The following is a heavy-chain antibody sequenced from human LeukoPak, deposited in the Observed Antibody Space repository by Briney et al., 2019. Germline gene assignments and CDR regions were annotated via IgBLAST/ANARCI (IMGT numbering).Heavy chain of an antibody. CDR3: ARDISPIQYGDYARGAFDI. CDR1: GYTFTSYY. Sequence: GASVKVSCKASGYTFTSYYMHWVRQAPGQGLEWMGIINPSGGSTSYAQKFQGRVTMTRDMSTSTVYMELSSLRSEDTAVYYCARDISPIQYGDYARGAFDIWGQGTMVTVSS. D-gene: IGHD4-17*01. V-gene: IGHV1-46*01. CDR2: INPSGGST. J-gene: IGHJ3*02.